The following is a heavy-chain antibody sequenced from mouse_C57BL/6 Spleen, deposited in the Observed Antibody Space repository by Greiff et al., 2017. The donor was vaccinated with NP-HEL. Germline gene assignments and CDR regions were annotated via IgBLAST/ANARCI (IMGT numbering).Heavy chain of an antibody. D-gene: IGHD1-1*01. CDR2: INPNNGGT. J-gene: IGHJ1*03. V-gene: IGHV1-26*01. Sequence: EVQLQQSGPELVKPGASVKISCKASGYTFTDYYMNWVKQSHGKSLEWIGDINPNNGGTSYNQKFKGKATLTVDKSSSTAYMELRSLTSEDSAVYYCARPTVVARYWYFDVWGTGTTVTVSS. CDR1: GYTFTDYY. CDR3: ARPTVVARYWYFDV.